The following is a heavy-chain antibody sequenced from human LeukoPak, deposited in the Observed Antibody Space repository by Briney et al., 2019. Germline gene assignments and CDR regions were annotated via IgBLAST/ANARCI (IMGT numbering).Heavy chain of an antibody. CDR1: GYTFTGYY. J-gene: IGHJ5*02. D-gene: IGHD2-2*01. CDR2: INPNSGGT. CDR3: ARDREAIVVVPAAPTSFDP. Sequence: AASVKVSCKASGYTFTGYYMHWVRQAPGQGLEWMGWINPNSGGTNYAQKFQGRVTMTRDTSISTAYMELSRLRSDDTAVYYCARDREAIVVVPAAPTSFDPWGQGTLVTVSS. V-gene: IGHV1-2*02.